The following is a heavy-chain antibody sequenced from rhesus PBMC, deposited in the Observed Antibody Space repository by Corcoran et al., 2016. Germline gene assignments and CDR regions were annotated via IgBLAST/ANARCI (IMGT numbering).Heavy chain of an antibody. V-gene: IGHV3-30*02. CDR3: AREVGYYNIWTGYYDSAYGLDS. CDR2: IKRKTDLENA. D-gene: IGHD3-3*01. J-gene: IGHJ6*01. Sequence: EVQLVESGAGLVQPGGSLRLSCAASGFTFSNPWMSWVRQAPGKGLEWVARIKRKTDLENADYAASVKGRFTISRDDSKNTLYLQMNSLKTEDTAVYYCAREVGYYNIWTGYYDSAYGLDSWGQGVVVTVSS. CDR1: GFTFSNPW.